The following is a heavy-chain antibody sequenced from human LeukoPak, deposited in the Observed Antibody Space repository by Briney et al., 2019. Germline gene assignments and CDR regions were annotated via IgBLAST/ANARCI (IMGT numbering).Heavy chain of an antibody. CDR1: GFTFSSYA. CDR2: ISGSGGST. J-gene: IGHJ4*02. V-gene: IGHV3-23*01. D-gene: IGHD6-13*01. CDR3: AKDPFRFTSRSGAYYFDY. Sequence: PGGSLRLSCAASGFTFSSYAMSWVRQAPGKGLEWVSAISGSGGSTYYADSVRGRFTISRDDSKNTLYLQMNGLRAEDTAVYFCAKDPFRFTSRSGAYYFDYWGQGTLVTVSS.